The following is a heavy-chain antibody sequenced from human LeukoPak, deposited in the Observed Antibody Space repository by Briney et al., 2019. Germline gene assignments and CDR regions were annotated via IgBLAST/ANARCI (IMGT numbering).Heavy chain of an antibody. V-gene: IGHV3-48*03. CDR1: GFTFSSYE. CDR2: ISSSGSTI. CDR3: ARDYDEYSNNGRSFYI. Sequence: PPGGSLRLSCAGSGFTFSSYELNWLRQAPGKVLEGVSYISSSGSTIYYADSVRGRFTISRDNAKNSLDLQMNSLRVEDTAVYYCARDYDEYSNNGRSFYIWGRGTMVTVS. D-gene: IGHD2/OR15-2a*01. J-gene: IGHJ3*02.